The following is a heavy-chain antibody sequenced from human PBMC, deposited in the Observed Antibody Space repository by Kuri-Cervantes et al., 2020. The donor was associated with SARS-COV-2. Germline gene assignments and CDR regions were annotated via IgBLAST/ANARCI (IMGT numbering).Heavy chain of an antibody. CDR1: GGFSSNYY. V-gene: IGHV4-59*08. D-gene: IGHD3-3*01. CDR3: ATLGDFWSGHYYYLDV. J-gene: IGHJ6*03. Sequence: GSLRLSCTVSGGFSSNYYWSWIRQSPGKRLEWIGYVSYTGSPNYNPSLKSRVTISIDTSKNQFSLQPSSVTAADTAMYYCATLGDFWSGHYYYLDVWGKGTTVTVSS. CDR2: VSYTGSP.